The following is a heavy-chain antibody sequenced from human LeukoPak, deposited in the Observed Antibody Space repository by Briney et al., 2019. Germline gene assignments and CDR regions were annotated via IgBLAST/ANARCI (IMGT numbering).Heavy chain of an antibody. Sequence: PGGSLRLSCAASGFTLRNYAVSWVRQAPGKGLEWVSAISGSGGSTYYADSVKGRFTISRDNSKNTLYLQMNSLRAEDTAVYYCAKDRGSGYYRANFDYWGQGTLVTVSS. CDR3: AKDRGSGYYRANFDY. D-gene: IGHD3-3*01. J-gene: IGHJ4*02. CDR2: ISGSGGST. CDR1: GFTLRNYA. V-gene: IGHV3-23*01.